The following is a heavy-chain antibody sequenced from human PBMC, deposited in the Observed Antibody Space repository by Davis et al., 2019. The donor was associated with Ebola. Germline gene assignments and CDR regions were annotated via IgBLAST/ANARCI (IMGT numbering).Heavy chain of an antibody. D-gene: IGHD1-26*01. Sequence: GESLKISCAASGFVFSSYVMSWVRRAPGKGLEWVSTLGLSADTYYADSVKGRFTISRDNAKNSLFLQMNSLRAEDTALYYCARDVISVVGASRGIYYGLDVWGKGTTVTVSS. CDR2: LGLSADT. CDR1: GFVFSSYV. J-gene: IGHJ6*04. CDR3: ARDVISVVGASRGIYYGLDV. V-gene: IGHV3-23*01.